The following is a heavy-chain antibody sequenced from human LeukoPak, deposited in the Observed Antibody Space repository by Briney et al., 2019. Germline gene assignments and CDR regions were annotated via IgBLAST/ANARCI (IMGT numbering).Heavy chain of an antibody. Sequence: ASVNVSFKTSEYTFNTYYFHWVRHAPGQGLEYMGVIYTSASTTSSTQRFQGRITLTSDTSTSTVYMELSSLRSDDTALYYCTSEIPSTGSFDSWGQGTLVTVSS. CDR2: IYTSASTT. CDR1: EYTFNTYY. V-gene: IGHV1-46*02. J-gene: IGHJ4*02. CDR3: TSEIPSTGSFDS. D-gene: IGHD1-1*01.